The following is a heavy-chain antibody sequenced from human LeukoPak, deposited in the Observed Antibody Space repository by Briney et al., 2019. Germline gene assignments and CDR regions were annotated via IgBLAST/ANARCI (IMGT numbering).Heavy chain of an antibody. D-gene: IGHD3-10*01. Sequence: GGSLRLSCAASGFTFSNAWMSWVPHPQGKGRGGGPLIPKEGSNEYYADSVKGRFTISRDSSKNTLYLQMNSLRAEDTAVYYCAGRSLGDSRSYYYYYYYYMDVWGKGTTVTISS. CDR1: GFTFSNAW. CDR3: AGRSLGDSRSYYYYYYYYMDV. CDR2: IPKEGSNE. J-gene: IGHJ6*03. V-gene: IGHV3-30*14.